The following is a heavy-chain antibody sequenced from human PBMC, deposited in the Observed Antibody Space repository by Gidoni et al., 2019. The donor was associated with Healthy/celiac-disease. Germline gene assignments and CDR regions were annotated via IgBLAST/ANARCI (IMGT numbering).Heavy chain of an antibody. CDR1: GGSFSGYY. V-gene: IGHV4-34*01. D-gene: IGHD2-15*01. CDR2: INHSGST. Sequence: QVQLQQWGAGLLKPSETLSLTCAVYGGSFSGYYWSWIRQPPGKGLEWIGEINHSGSTNYNPSLKSRVTISVDTSKNQFSLKLSSVTAADTAVYYCARGPYCSGGSCYPFGYWGQGTLVTVSS. J-gene: IGHJ4*02. CDR3: ARGPYCSGGSCYPFGY.